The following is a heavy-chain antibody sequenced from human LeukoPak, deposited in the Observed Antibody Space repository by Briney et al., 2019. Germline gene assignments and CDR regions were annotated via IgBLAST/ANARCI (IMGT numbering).Heavy chain of an antibody. CDR3: ARGVVPAAYYFDY. D-gene: IGHD2-2*01. J-gene: IGHJ4*02. CDR2: ISYDGSNK. CDR1: GFTFSSYA. V-gene: IGHV3-30*07. Sequence: PGGSLRLSCAASGFTFSSYAMHWVRQAPGKGLEWVEVISYDGSNKYYADSVKGRFTISRDNSKNTLYLQMNSLRAEDTAVYYCARGVVPAAYYFDYWGQGTLVTVSS.